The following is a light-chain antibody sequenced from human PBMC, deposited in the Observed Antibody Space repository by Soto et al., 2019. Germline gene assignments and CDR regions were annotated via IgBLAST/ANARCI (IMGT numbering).Light chain of an antibody. Sequence: DIQMTQSPSTMSASVGDRATITCRASQSIDSWLAWYQQKPGKAPKFLMYKASNLETGVPLRFSGSGSETEFTLTISSLQPDDFAIYYCQHYTNYPWTFGQGTKVELK. V-gene: IGKV1-5*03. J-gene: IGKJ1*01. CDR3: QHYTNYPWT. CDR2: KAS. CDR1: QSIDSW.